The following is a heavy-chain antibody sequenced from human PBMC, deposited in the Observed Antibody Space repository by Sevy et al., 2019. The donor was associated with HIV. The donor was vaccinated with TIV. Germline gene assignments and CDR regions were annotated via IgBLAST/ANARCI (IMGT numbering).Heavy chain of an antibody. CDR1: GFTFSSYS. V-gene: IGHV3-48*01. Sequence: GGSLRLSCAASGFTFSSYSMNWVRQAPGKGLEWVSYISSSSSTIYYADSVKGRFTISRDNAKNSLYLQMNSLRAEDTAVYYCAKSPQAGFYYGMDVWGQGTTVTVSS. CDR3: AKSPQAGFYYGMDV. CDR2: ISSSSSTI. J-gene: IGHJ6*02.